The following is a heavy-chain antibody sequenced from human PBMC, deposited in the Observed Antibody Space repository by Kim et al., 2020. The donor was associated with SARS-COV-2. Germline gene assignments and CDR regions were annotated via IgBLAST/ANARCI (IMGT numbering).Heavy chain of an antibody. Sequence: CSPSFQGQATISADKSISTAYLQWSSLKASDTARYYCARHGTAAAGFDYWGQGTLVTVSS. V-gene: IGHV5-51*01. CDR3: ARHGTAAAGFDY. J-gene: IGHJ4*02. D-gene: IGHD6-13*01.